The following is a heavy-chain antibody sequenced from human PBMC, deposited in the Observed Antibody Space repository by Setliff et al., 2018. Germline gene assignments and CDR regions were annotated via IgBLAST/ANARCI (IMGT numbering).Heavy chain of an antibody. CDR1: GYSFSSYW. CDR2: IYPGDSDT. V-gene: IGHV5-51*01. D-gene: IGHD1-26*01. J-gene: IGHJ3*02. CDR3: AREGWGGPRAFDI. Sequence: PGESLKISCKGSGYSFSSYWIGWVRQMPGKGLEWMGIIYPGDSDTRYGPSFQGQVTISADKSISTAHLQWSSLEASDTAMYYCAREGWGGPRAFDIWGQGTMVTVSS.